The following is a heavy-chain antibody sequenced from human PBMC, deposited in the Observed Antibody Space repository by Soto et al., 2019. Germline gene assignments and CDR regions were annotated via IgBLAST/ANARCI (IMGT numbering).Heavy chain of an antibody. Sequence: QVQLVQSGAEVKKPGSSVKVSCKASGGTFSSYAISWVRQAPGQGLEWMGGIIPIFGTANYAQKFQGRVTITADETTSTAYMELSSLRSEDTAVYYCARELGGYSGYDTWYFDLWGRGTLVTVSS. CDR3: ARELGGYSGYDTWYFDL. J-gene: IGHJ2*01. D-gene: IGHD5-12*01. CDR2: IIPIFGTA. CDR1: GGTFSSYA. V-gene: IGHV1-69*01.